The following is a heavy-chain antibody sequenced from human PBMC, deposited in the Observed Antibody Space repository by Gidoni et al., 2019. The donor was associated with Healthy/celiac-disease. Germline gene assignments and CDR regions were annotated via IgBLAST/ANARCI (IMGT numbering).Heavy chain of an antibody. J-gene: IGHJ4*02. CDR3: ARGVGD. CDR1: GGSFSGYF. CDR2: INHSGST. V-gene: IGHV4-34*01. D-gene: IGHD1-26*01. Sequence: QVHLQQWGAGLLKPSETLSLTCAVYGGSFSGYFWSWIRQPPGKGLEGIGEINHSGSTNYNPSLKGRVTISVDTSKNQFSLKLSAVTAADTAVYYCARGVGDWGQGTLVTVSS.